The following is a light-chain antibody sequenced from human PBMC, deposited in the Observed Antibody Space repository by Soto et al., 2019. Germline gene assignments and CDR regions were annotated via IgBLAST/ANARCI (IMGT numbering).Light chain of an antibody. CDR1: STDIGGFNY. J-gene: IGLJ2*01. CDR3: SSYTSFRSL. Sequence: QSALTQPASVSGSLGQSITISCTGTSTDIGGFNYVSWYQHFPGKAPKLIIYDVYSRPSGVSTRFSGSKSGNTASLTISGLQAEDEADYYCSSYTSFRSLFGEGTKLTVL. CDR2: DVY. V-gene: IGLV2-14*03.